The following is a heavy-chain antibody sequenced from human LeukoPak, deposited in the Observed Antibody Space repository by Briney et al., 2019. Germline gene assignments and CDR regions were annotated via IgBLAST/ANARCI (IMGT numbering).Heavy chain of an antibody. Sequence: GESLKISCKASGYSFTGFWIGWVRQMPGKGLEWMGIIYPYDSETRYSLSFQSQVTISADKSISTAYLQWSSLKASDTAMYYCARHIGYSAWNPDYWGQGTLVTVSS. D-gene: IGHD5-18*01. CDR1: GYSFTGFW. CDR3: ARHIGYSAWNPDY. V-gene: IGHV5-51*01. J-gene: IGHJ4*02. CDR2: IYPYDSET.